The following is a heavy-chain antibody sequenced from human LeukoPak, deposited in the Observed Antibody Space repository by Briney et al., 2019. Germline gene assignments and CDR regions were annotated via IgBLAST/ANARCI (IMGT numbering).Heavy chain of an antibody. Sequence: SETLSLTCTVSGGSIGAYYWSWIRQPPGKGLEWIGYISKSGGANYNPSLKSRVTISVDTSKNQFSLKLSSVTAADTAVYYCARGYSSSWYYFDYWGQGTLVTVSS. J-gene: IGHJ4*02. CDR1: GGSIGAYY. D-gene: IGHD6-13*01. CDR3: ARGYSSSWYYFDY. CDR2: ISKSGGA. V-gene: IGHV4-59*01.